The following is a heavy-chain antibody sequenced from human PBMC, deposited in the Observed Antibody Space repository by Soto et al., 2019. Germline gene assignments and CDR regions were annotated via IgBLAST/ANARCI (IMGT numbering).Heavy chain of an antibody. CDR3: VKFRGRAYHYYYMDV. CDR2: GGSGGST. CDR1: GFSFSTYG. J-gene: IGHJ6*03. V-gene: IGHV3-23*01. D-gene: IGHD3-16*01. Sequence: DVQQLESGGGLAQRGGSLRLSCAASGFSFSTYGMTWVRQAPGKGLEWVSYGGSGGSTYYADSVKGRFTISRDNSKNTLYLQMNSLRAEDTAVYYCVKFRGRAYHYYYMDVWGNGTTVTVSS.